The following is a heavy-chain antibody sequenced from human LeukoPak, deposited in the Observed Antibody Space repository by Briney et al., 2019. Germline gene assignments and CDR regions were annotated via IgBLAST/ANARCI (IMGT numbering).Heavy chain of an antibody. D-gene: IGHD2-21*01. Sequence: SETLSLTCAVSGGSISSRNWWSWVRQPPGKGLEWIGEVYYSGSTNYNPSLKSRLTMSLDKSKNQFFLSLSSVTAADTAIYYCAGSIYYFDYWGQGTLVTVSS. V-gene: IGHV4-4*02. J-gene: IGHJ4*02. CDR3: AGSIYYFDY. CDR2: VYYSGST. CDR1: GGSISSRNW.